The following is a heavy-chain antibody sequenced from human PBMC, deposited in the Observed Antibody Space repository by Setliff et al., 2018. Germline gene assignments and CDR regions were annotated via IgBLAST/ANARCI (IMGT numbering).Heavy chain of an antibody. D-gene: IGHD3-16*01. CDR1: GYDFSTYW. CDR2: XXXXXXXX. Sequence: GESLTISCKGSGYDFSTYWIGWVRQXXGKXXXXXXXXXXXXXXXRXSPSXXGQVTISVDKSMSTTYLQWNSLKASDTAIYYCARHPYRNFRYYLDVWGIGTTVTVSS. V-gene: IGHV5-51*01. CDR3: ARHPYRNFRYYLDV. J-gene: IGHJ6*04.